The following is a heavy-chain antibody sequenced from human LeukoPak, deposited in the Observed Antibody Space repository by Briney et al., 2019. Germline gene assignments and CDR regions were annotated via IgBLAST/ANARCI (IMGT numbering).Heavy chain of an antibody. J-gene: IGHJ4*02. CDR1: GGSITSRDYY. D-gene: IGHD6-19*01. V-gene: IGHV4-39*07. Sequence: PSKTLSLTCAVSGGSITSRDYYWGWIRQPPGKGLEWIGSFYNTGNTYYNPSLNSRVTISLNTSKNQFSLKLSSVTAADTAVYYCARGGWEQWLVQGGYFDYWGQGTLVTVSS. CDR2: FYNTGNT. CDR3: ARGGWEQWLVQGGYFDY.